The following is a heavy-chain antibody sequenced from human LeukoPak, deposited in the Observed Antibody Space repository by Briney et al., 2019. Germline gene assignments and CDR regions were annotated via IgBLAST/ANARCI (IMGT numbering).Heavy chain of an antibody. CDR2: ISSSGSTI. CDR1: GFTFSDYY. J-gene: IGHJ6*02. V-gene: IGHV3-11*01. CDR3: ARDAHHYYGSGYGMDV. Sequence: PGGSLRLSCAASGFTFSDYYMSWIRQAPGKGLEWVSYISSSGSTIYYADSVRGRFTISRDNAKNSLYLQMNSLRAEDTAVYYCARDAHHYYGSGYGMDVWGQGTTVTVSS. D-gene: IGHD3-10*01.